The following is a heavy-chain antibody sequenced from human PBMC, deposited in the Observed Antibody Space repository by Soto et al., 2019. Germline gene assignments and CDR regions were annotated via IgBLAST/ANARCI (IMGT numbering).Heavy chain of an antibody. D-gene: IGHD2-21*02. CDR2: INHSGST. J-gene: IGHJ4*02. CDR3: ARATVVTPIYYFDY. V-gene: IGHV4-34*01. CDR1: GGSFSGYY. Sequence: LSLTCAVYGGSFSGYYWSWIRQPPGKGLEWIGEINHSGSTNYNPSLKSRVTISVDTSKNQFSLKLSSVTAADTAVYYCARATVVTPIYYFDYWGQGTQVTVSS.